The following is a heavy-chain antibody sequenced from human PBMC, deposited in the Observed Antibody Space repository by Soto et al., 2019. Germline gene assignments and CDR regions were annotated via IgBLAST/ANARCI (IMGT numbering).Heavy chain of an antibody. Sequence: SETLSLTCTVSGGSISSSSYYWGWIRQPPGKGLEWIGSIYYSGSTYYNPSLKSRVTISVDTSKNQFSLKLSSVTAADTAVYYCASLPLSGWYSEHQFDYYYYMDVWGKGTTVTVSS. D-gene: IGHD6-19*01. V-gene: IGHV4-39*01. CDR2: IYYSGST. J-gene: IGHJ6*03. CDR3: ASLPLSGWYSEHQFDYYYYMDV. CDR1: GGSISSSSYY.